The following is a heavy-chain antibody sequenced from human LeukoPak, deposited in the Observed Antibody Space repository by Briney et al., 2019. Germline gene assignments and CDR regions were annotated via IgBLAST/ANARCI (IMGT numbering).Heavy chain of an antibody. J-gene: IGHJ4*02. Sequence: GGSLRLSCAASGFTFSIYAMSWVRQAPGKGLEWVSSITGSGAGTYYADSVKGRFTIFRDNSENTLRLQMNSLGVEDTAVYYCAKDRPNYYDTSGHYYRRNGDCWGQGTLVTVSS. CDR2: ITGSGAGT. CDR1: GFTFSIYA. V-gene: IGHV3-23*01. CDR3: AKDRPNYYDTSGHYYRRNGDC. D-gene: IGHD3-22*01.